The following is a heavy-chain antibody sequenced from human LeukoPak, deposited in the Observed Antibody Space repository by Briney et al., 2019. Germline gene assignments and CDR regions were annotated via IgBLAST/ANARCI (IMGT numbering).Heavy chain of an antibody. CDR2: IYYSGST. CDR1: GGSISSYY. CDR3: ARSTGSYFYFDY. J-gene: IGHJ4*02. Sequence: SETLSLTCTVSGGSISSYYWSWIRQPPGKGLEWIGYIYYSGSTNYNLSLKSRVTISVDTSKNQFSLKLSSVTAADTAVYYCARSTGSYFYFDYWGQGTLVTVSS. D-gene: IGHD1-26*01. V-gene: IGHV4-59*13.